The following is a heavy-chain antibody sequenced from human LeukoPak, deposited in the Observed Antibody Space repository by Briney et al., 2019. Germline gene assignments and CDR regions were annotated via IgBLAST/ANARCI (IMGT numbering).Heavy chain of an antibody. J-gene: IGHJ4*02. D-gene: IGHD5/OR15-5a*01. Sequence: GESLKISCKGSGYSLPSYWIGWVRQMLGKGLEWMGFIYPGDSDTRYSPSFQGQVTISADKSISTAYLQWSSLKASDTAMYYCARHVYDRRLPDYWGQGTLVTVSS. V-gene: IGHV5-51*01. CDR1: GYSLPSYW. CDR3: ARHVYDRRLPDY. CDR2: IYPGDSDT.